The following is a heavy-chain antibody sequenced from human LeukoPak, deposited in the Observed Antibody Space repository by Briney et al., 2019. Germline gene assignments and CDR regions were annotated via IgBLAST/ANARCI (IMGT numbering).Heavy chain of an antibody. CDR2: ISYDGSNK. CDR3: AKSEGYSSSWYDY. V-gene: IGHV3-30*18. J-gene: IGHJ4*02. D-gene: IGHD6-13*01. Sequence: GGSLRLSCAASGFTFSSYGMHWVRQAPGKGLEWVAVISYDGSNKYYADSVKGRFTISRDNSKNTLYLQMNSLRAEDTAVYYCAKSEGYSSSWYDYWGQGTLVTVSS. CDR1: GFTFSSYG.